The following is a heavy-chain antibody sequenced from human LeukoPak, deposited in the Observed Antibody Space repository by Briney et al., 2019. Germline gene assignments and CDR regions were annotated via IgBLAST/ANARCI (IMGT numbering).Heavy chain of an antibody. D-gene: IGHD6-13*01. CDR2: ISYGGSNK. Sequence: GGSLRLSCAASGFTFSSYAMHWVRQAPGKGLEWVAVISYGGSNKYYADSVKGRFTISRDNSKNTLYLQMNSLRAEDTAVYYCARDVLSSSWYGYYYGMDVWGKGTTVTVSS. CDR1: GFTFSSYA. V-gene: IGHV3-30*04. J-gene: IGHJ6*04. CDR3: ARDVLSSSWYGYYYGMDV.